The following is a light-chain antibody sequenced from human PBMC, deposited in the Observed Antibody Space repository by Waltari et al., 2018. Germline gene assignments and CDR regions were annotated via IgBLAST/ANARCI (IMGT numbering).Light chain of an antibody. Sequence: SYELTQPPSVSVSPGQTASITCSGDKLGDKYVCWYQQKPGQSPVLVIYQDTKRHSGIPERFSGSNSANTATLTIRGTQAMDEADYYCQAWDINTYVVFGGGTKVTVL. V-gene: IGLV3-1*01. CDR3: QAWDINTYVV. CDR2: QDT. J-gene: IGLJ2*01. CDR1: KLGDKY.